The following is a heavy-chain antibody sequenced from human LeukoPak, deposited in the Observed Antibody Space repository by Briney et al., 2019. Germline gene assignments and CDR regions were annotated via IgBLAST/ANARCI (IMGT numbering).Heavy chain of an antibody. D-gene: IGHD5-18*01. CDR3: VSPRGFSYGYFDY. J-gene: IGHJ4*02. Sequence: SETLPLTCTVSGGSISSSSAYWGWIRQPPGQGLEWIGSIYYSKNTYYNPSLKSRVTISADTSKNQFSLTLGSVSATDTAVYYCVSPRGFSYGYFDYWGQGTLVTVSS. CDR1: GGSISSSSAY. V-gene: IGHV4-39*01. CDR2: IYYSKNT.